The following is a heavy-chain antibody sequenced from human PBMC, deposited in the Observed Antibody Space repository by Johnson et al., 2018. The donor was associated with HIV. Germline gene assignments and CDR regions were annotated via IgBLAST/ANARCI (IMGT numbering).Heavy chain of an antibody. CDR3: ARGVGATVRYDAFDI. CDR2: ISYDGSNK. V-gene: IGHV3-30*04. CDR1: GFTFSSYA. D-gene: IGHD1-26*01. Sequence: QVQLVESGGGVVQPGRSLRLSCAASGFTFSSYAMHWVRQAPGKGLEWVAVISYDGSNKYYADSVKGRFTISRDNSTNTLDLQGNSLRAEDTAVYYCARGVGATVRYDAFDIWGQGTMVTVSS. J-gene: IGHJ3*02.